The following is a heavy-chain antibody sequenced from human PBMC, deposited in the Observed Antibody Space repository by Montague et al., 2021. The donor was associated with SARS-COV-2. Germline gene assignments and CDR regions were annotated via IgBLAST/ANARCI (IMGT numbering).Heavy chain of an antibody. V-gene: IGHV3-23*03. Sequence: SLRLSCAASGFTFSSYVMSWVRQPPGKGLEWVSLIYSAGSSTSYADSVKGRFTISRDNSKNTLYLQMNSLRAEDTAVYYCCVESSDPCYFDYWGQGTLVTVSS. CDR2: IYSAGSST. D-gene: IGHD5-24*01. J-gene: IGHJ4*02. CDR1: GFTFSSYV. CDR3: CVESSDPCYFDY.